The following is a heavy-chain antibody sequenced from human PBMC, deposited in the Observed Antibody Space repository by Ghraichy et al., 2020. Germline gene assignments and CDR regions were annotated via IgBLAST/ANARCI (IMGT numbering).Heavy chain of an antibody. CDR1: GFTFSSYA. D-gene: IGHD1-26*01. J-gene: IGHJ4*02. CDR2: ISGSGGST. V-gene: IGHV3-23*01. Sequence: GSLRLSCAASGFTFSSYAMSWVRQAPGKGLEWVSAISGSGGSTNYADSVKGRITISRDNSKNTLYLQMNSLGAEDTAVYYCAKALRELATITPFDYWGQGTLVTVSS. CDR3: AKALRELATITPFDY.